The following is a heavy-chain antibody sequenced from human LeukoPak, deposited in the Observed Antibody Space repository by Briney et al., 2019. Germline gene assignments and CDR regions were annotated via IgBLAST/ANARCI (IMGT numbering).Heavy chain of an antibody. CDR2: ISYDGSNK. D-gene: IGHD4-17*01. V-gene: IGHV3-30*18. CDR1: GFTFSSYG. J-gene: IGHJ4*02. CDR3: AKRSPVTELDY. Sequence: GGSLRLSCAASGFTFSSYGMHWVRQAPGKGLERVAVISYDGSNKYYADSVKGRFTISRDNSKNTLYLQMNSLRAEDTAVYYCAKRSPVTELDYWGQGTLVTVSS.